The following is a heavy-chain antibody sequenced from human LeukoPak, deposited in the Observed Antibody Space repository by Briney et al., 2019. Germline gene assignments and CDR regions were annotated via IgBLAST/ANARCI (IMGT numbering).Heavy chain of an antibody. CDR2: INPHSGGT. Sequence: ASVTVSCKPSVYTFTPYYMHWLRQAPGQGLEWMGWINPHSGGTNFAQKVQGRVTMTRDTSITTAHMELSRLTSDDTAMYYCAREIPCSSSSCLDYWGQGTLVTVSS. V-gene: IGHV1-2*02. CDR3: AREIPCSSSSCLDY. D-gene: IGHD2-2*01. CDR1: VYTFTPYY. J-gene: IGHJ4*02.